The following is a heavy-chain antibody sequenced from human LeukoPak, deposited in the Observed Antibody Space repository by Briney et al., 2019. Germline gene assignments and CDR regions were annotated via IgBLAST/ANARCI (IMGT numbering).Heavy chain of an antibody. Sequence: ASVKVSCRASGYSFTDYYLNWVRQAPGQGLELMGWINPNSGGAKYTQRFQGRVTMTRDTSISTAYMELSRLRSDDTAVYYCAVIWELPGPVDYWGQGTLVTVSS. V-gene: IGHV1-2*02. CDR2: INPNSGGA. CDR1: GYSFTDYY. CDR3: AVIWELPGPVDY. J-gene: IGHJ4*02. D-gene: IGHD1-26*01.